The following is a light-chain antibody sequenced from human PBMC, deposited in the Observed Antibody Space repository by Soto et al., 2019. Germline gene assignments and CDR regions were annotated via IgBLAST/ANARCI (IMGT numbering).Light chain of an antibody. V-gene: IGKV3-15*01. CDR1: QSVSNN. Sequence: EIVMTQSPATLSVSPGERATLSCRASQSVSNNLAWYQQKPGQAPRLLLYGTSTSATGIPTRFSGSGSDTEFTLTINSLQSEDCAIYYCQQYTDLVSFGPGTKVDFK. CDR3: QQYTDLVS. CDR2: GTS. J-gene: IGKJ3*01.